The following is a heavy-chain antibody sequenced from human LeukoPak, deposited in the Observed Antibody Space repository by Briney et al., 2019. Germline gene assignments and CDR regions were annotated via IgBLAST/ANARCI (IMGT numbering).Heavy chain of an antibody. CDR3: ARSVYGSGVYYFDY. J-gene: IGHJ4*02. D-gene: IGHD3-10*01. Sequence: SETLSLTCTVSGGSISTYYWSWIRQPPGKGPEWIGYIYYTGSTNYNPSLKSRVTISGDTSKNQFSLKLRSVTATDTAVYYCARSVYGSGVYYFDYWGQGTLVTVSS. CDR1: GGSISTYY. V-gene: IGHV4-59*08. CDR2: IYYTGST.